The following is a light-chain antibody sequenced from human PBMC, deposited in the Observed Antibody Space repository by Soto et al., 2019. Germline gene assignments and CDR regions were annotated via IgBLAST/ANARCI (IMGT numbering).Light chain of an antibody. CDR2: AAS. Sequence: AIRMTQSPSSLSASTGDRVTITCRASQDITSYLAWYQQKPGKAPKLLIYAASTLQSGVPSRFSGSGSGTDFTLTISSLEPEDFAVYYCQQHSHWPPWTFGQGTKVDIK. J-gene: IGKJ1*01. V-gene: IGKV1-8*01. CDR1: QDITSY. CDR3: QQHSHWPPWT.